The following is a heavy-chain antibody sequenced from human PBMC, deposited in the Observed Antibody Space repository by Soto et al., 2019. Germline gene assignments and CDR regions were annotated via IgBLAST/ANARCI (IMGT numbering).Heavy chain of an antibody. J-gene: IGHJ3*02. CDR1: GGSISSGDYY. CDR3: ARDTHYAAFDI. D-gene: IGHD3-16*01. V-gene: IGHV4-30-4*01. CDR2: IYYSGST. Sequence: PSETLSLTCTVSGGSISSGDYYWSWIRRPPGKGLEWIGYIYYSGSTYYNPSLKSRVTISVDTSKNQFSLKLSSVTAADTAVYYCARDTHYAAFDIWGQGTMVTVSS.